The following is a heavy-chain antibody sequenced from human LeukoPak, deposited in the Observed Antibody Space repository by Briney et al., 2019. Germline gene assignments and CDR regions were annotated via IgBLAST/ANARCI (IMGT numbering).Heavy chain of an antibody. CDR3: ASVRSTYYYDSSGYYPIDY. CDR2: ISSSSSYI. D-gene: IGHD3-22*01. V-gene: IGHV3-21*01. Sequence: GGSLRLSCAASGFTFSSYSMNWVRPAPGKGLEWVSSISSSSSYIYYADSVKGRFTISRDNAKNSLYLQMNSLRAEDTAVYYCASVRSTYYYDSSGYYPIDYWGQGTLVTVSS. CDR1: GFTFSSYS. J-gene: IGHJ4*02.